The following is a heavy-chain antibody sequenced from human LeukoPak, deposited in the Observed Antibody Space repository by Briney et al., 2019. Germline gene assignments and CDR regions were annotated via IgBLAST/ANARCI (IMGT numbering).Heavy chain of an antibody. CDR2: ISYDGSNK. D-gene: IGHD3-3*01. J-gene: IGHJ6*04. CDR1: GFTFSSYG. Sequence: GRSLRLSCAASGFTFSSYGMHWVRQAPGKGLEWVAVISYDGSNKYYADSVKGRFTISRDNSKNTLYLQMNSLRAEDTAVYYCAKDTTISLMDVWGKGTTVTVSS. V-gene: IGHV3-30*18. CDR3: AKDTTISLMDV.